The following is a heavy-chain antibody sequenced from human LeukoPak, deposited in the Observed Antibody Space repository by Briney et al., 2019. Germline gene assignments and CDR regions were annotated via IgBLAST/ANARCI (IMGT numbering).Heavy chain of an antibody. J-gene: IGHJ4*02. CDR2: ISYDGRNE. V-gene: IGHV3-30*03. Sequence: GGSLRLSCVASGFTFGKYWMSWVRQAPGKGLEWVAVISYDGRNENHAESVKGRFTISRDNSKNTLYLQMNTLRTEDTALYYCVREKYCTPTDCLHGRFYFNCWGQGTLVTVSS. CDR1: GFTFGKYW. CDR3: VREKYCTPTDCLHGRFYFNC. D-gene: IGHD2-8*01.